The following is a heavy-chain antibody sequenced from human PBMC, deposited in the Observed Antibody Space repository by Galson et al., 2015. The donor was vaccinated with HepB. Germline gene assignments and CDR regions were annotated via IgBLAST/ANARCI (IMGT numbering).Heavy chain of an antibody. J-gene: IGHJ2*01. CDR1: GFTFSSYA. CDR2: ISYDGSNK. D-gene: IGHD1-26*01. CDR3: ARVNLRGRELLRWYFDL. Sequence: LRLSCAASGFTFSSYAMHWVRQAPGKGLEWVAVISYDGSNKYYADSVKGRFTISRDNSKNTLYLQMNSLRAEDTAVYYCARVNLRGRELLRWYFDLWGRGTLVTVSS. V-gene: IGHV3-30*04.